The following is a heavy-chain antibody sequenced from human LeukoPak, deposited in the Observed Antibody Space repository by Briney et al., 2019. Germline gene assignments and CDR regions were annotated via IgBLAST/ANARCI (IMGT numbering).Heavy chain of an antibody. CDR3: ARVLAEMAAVWRDDVFDI. CDR1: GDYISGYY. Sequence: PSETLSLTCTVSGDYISGYYWSWIRQPPGKGLEWIGFIYSSGSTNYNPSLKSRVTISVDTSKNQFALRVNSVTAADTAVYYCARVLAEMAAVWRDDVFDIWGQGTMVTVSS. D-gene: IGHD5-24*01. CDR2: IYSSGST. J-gene: IGHJ3*02. V-gene: IGHV4-59*01.